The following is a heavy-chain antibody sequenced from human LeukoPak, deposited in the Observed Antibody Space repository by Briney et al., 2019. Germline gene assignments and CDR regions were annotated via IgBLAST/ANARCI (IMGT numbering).Heavy chain of an antibody. D-gene: IGHD3-22*01. CDR1: GFSFSDYV. Sequence: GGSLRLSCAASGFSFSDYVMYWVRQAPRKGLEWVSAVSGGGSNSYYADSVKGRFTISRDNSKNTLYLQMNSLRAEDTAVYYCAKDWYYYDSSGYSLMAFDYWGQGTLVTVSS. J-gene: IGHJ4*02. CDR3: AKDWYYYDSSGYSLMAFDY. V-gene: IGHV3-23*01. CDR2: VSGGGSNS.